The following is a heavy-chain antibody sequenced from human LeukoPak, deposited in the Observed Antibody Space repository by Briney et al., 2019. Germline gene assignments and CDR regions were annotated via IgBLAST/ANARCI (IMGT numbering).Heavy chain of an antibody. Sequence: GGSLRLSCAASGFTFSSYSMNWVRQAPGKGLEWVSSISSSSSYIYCADSVKGRFTISRDNAKNSLYLQMNSLRAEDTAVYYCARDSDSYYYDSSGLFGDFDYWGQGTLVTVSS. CDR3: ARDSDSYYYDSSGLFGDFDY. CDR2: ISSSSSYI. D-gene: IGHD3-22*01. V-gene: IGHV3-21*01. CDR1: GFTFSSYS. J-gene: IGHJ4*02.